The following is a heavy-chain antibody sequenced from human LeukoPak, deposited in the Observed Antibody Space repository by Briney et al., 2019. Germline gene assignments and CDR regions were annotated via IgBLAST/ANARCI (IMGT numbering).Heavy chain of an antibody. Sequence: SETLSLTSAVYGGSFSGYYWSWIRQPPGKGLEWIGEINHSGSTNYNPSLKSRVTISVDTSKNQFSLKLSSVTAADTAVYYCAREHRIAALCGLPVGRRCNRPYYFDYWGQGTLVTVSS. V-gene: IGHV4-34*01. CDR1: GGSFSGYY. J-gene: IGHJ4*02. CDR2: INHSGST. D-gene: IGHD6-13*01. CDR3: AREHRIAALCGLPVGRRCNRPYYFDY.